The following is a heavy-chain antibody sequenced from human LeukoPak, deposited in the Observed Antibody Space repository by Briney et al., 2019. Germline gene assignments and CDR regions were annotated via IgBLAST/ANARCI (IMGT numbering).Heavy chain of an antibody. CDR1: GFTFSSYW. CDR3: ARDVGTVYYYYMDV. D-gene: IGHD4-17*01. Sequence: GGSLRLSCAASGFTFSSYWMSWGRQAPGKGLEWVANIKQDGGEKYYVDSVKGRFTIPRDNAKNSLYLQMNSLRAEDTAVYYCARDVGTVYYYYMDVWGKGTTVTVSS. CDR2: IKQDGGEK. V-gene: IGHV3-7*01. J-gene: IGHJ6*03.